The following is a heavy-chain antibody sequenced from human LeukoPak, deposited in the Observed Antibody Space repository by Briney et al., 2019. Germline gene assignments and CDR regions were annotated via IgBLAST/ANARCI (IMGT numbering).Heavy chain of an antibody. CDR3: ARVSLAADGNDAFEI. CDR2: INTNSGNP. V-gene: IGHV7-4-1*02. CDR1: GYTFTSYA. Sequence: GASVKVSCKASGYTFTSYAMNWVRQAPGQGLEWMGWINTNSGNPTYVQDFPGRFVFSLDTSVSTAYLQISSLKAEDTAVYYCARVSLAADGNDAFEIWGQGTMVTVSS. J-gene: IGHJ3*02. D-gene: IGHD6-13*01.